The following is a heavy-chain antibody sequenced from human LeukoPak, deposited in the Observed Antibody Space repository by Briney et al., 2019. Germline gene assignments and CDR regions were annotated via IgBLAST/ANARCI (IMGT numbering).Heavy chain of an antibody. CDR3: ARLYALPGNFDS. J-gene: IGHJ4*02. Sequence: GESLKISCKGSGYRFTSYWIGWVRQMPGKGLEWMGIIYPGDSDTRYSPSFQGQVTISADKSITTAYLQWSSLKASDTAIYYCARLYALPGNFDSWGQGTLVTVSS. CDR2: IYPGDSDT. D-gene: IGHD5/OR15-5a*01. V-gene: IGHV5-51*01. CDR1: GYRFTSYW.